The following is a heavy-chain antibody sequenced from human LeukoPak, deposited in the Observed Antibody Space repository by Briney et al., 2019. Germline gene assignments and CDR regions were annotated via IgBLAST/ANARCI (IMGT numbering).Heavy chain of an antibody. D-gene: IGHD3-22*01. CDR3: ATIGRRYYDTSGYYGMDV. V-gene: IGHV4-34*01. CDR1: GGSFSGYY. J-gene: IGHJ6*02. CDR2: INHSGST. Sequence: SETLSLTCAVYGGSFSGYYWSWIRQPPGKGLEWIGEINHSGSTNYNPSLKSRVTTSVDTSKNQFSLKLSSVTAADTAVYYCATIGRRYYDTSGYYGMDVWGQGTTVTVSS.